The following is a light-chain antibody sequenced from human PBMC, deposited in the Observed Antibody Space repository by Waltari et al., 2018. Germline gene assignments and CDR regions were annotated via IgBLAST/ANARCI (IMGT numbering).Light chain of an antibody. CDR3: QQYGSSPWT. CDR1: QRVSSNY. Sequence: EIVLTQSAGTLSLSPGERATLSCRASQRVSSNYLAWYQQKPGQAPRLLIYGASSRATGIPDRFSGSGSGTDFTLTISRLEPEDFAVYYCQQYGSSPWTFGQGTKVEIK. CDR2: GAS. J-gene: IGKJ1*01. V-gene: IGKV3-20*01.